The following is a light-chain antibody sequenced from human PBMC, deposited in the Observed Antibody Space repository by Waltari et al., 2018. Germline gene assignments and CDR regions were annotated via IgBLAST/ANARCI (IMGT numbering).Light chain of an antibody. Sequence: DVVMTQSPLSLPVTPGQSASISCRPSQGLADSAGDTRLSWFYQRPGQSPRRLIHGVSNRASGVPDRFSGSGSGTEFTLKISRVEAEDVGVYYCMQTTHWPHNFGQGTKLEIK. CDR1: QGLADSAGDTR. V-gene: IGKV2-30*01. J-gene: IGKJ2*01. CDR2: GVS. CDR3: MQTTHWPHN.